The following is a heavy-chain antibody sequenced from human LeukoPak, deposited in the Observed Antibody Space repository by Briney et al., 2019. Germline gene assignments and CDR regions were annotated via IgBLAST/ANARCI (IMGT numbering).Heavy chain of an antibody. V-gene: IGHV4-31*03. Sequence: SETLSLTCTVSGGSISSGGYYWSRIRQHPGKGLEWIGYIYYSGSTYYNPSLKSRVTISVDTSKNQFSLKLSSVTAADTAVYYCARDSSGGVVPAAWGQGTLVTVSS. CDR2: IYYSGST. CDR3: ARDSSGGVVPAA. J-gene: IGHJ4*02. D-gene: IGHD2-2*01. CDR1: GGSISSGGYY.